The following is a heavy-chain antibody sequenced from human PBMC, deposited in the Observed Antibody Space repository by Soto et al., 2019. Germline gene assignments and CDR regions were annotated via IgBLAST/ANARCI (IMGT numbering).Heavy chain of an antibody. J-gene: IGHJ4*02. V-gene: IGHV4-39*01. CDR3: ATSQKGYNWNYFDH. CDR1: GGSISGSYYY. D-gene: IGHD1-20*01. CDR2: VFYTGLT. Sequence: SETLSLTGAVSGGSISGSYYYWAWLRQSPGKGPEWIGSVFYTGLTSYNPSLESRVSVSVDTSKSQFSLNLSAVTAADTAVYYCATSQKGYNWNYFDHFGQGDLVTFSS.